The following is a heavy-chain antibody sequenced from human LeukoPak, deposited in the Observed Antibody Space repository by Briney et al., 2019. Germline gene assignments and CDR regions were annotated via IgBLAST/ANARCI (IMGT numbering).Heavy chain of an antibody. CDR1: GFTFSTYT. Sequence: GGSLRLSCAASGFTFSTYTMYWVRQAPGKGQEWVSDISGSGDSPYYADSVKGRFTISRDNSRNTLYLQMSSLRADDTAVYYCAKLGRYQLPLDDYWGQGTLVTVSS. CDR2: ISGSGDSP. J-gene: IGHJ4*02. V-gene: IGHV3-23*01. D-gene: IGHD2-2*01. CDR3: AKLGRYQLPLDDY.